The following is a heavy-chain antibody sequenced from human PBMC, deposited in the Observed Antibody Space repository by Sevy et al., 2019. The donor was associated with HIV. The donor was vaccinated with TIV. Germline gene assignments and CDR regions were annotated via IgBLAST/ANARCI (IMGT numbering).Heavy chain of an antibody. CDR3: FCSGSRDAFDI. Sequence: GGSLRLSCAASGFTFSNAWMSWVRQAPGKGLEWVGRIKSKTDGGTTDYAEPVKGRFTISRDDSKCPLYLQINSMKTEDTAVYYCFCSGSRDAFDIWGQGTMVTVSS. D-gene: IGHD3-10*02. CDR2: IKSKTDGGTT. J-gene: IGHJ3*02. CDR1: GFTFSNAW. V-gene: IGHV3-15*01.